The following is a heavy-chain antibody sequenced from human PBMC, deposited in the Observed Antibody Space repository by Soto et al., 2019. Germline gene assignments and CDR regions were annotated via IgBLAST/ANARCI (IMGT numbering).Heavy chain of an antibody. CDR2: IFYSGTT. J-gene: IGHJ6*02. V-gene: IGHV4-30-4*01. D-gene: IGHD1-1*01. CDR1: GDSISSADYY. Sequence: QVQLQESGPGLVRPSQTLSLTCTVSGDSISSADYYWSWIRQTPGKGLEWIGYIFYSGTTYYNPSLKSRLTISVDTSKNHFSLGLTSVTAADTAVYYCARDLWVEPELYYYGMDVWGQGTTVTVSS. CDR3: ARDLWVEPELYYYGMDV.